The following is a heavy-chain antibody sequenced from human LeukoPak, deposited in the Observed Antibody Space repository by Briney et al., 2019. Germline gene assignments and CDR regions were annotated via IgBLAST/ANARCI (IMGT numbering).Heavy chain of an antibody. J-gene: IGHJ4*02. D-gene: IGHD3-3*01. CDR1: GGSISSYY. CDR2: IYYSGST. Sequence: PSETLSLTCTVSGGSISSYYWGWIRQPPGKGLEWIGSIYYSGSTYYNPSLKSRVTLSVDTSKNQFSLKLSSVTAADTAVYYCARVYYDFWSGYYSFDYWGQGTLVTVSS. CDR3: ARVYYDFWSGYYSFDY. V-gene: IGHV4-39*01.